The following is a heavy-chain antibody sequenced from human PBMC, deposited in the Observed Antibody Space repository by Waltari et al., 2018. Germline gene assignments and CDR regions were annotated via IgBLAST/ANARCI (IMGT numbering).Heavy chain of an antibody. V-gene: IGHV3-43*01. CDR2: ISWDGGDT. CDR3: ATSDYAGKGDY. Sequence: EVNLVESGGAVLQPGGSLRLSCTASGFVFDEFTMQWVRQVPGSGLQWVALISWDGGDTYYADSVKGRFTISRDNSRNSLYLEMKTLTLEDTALYYCATSDYAGKGDYWGHGTLVTVSS. J-gene: IGHJ4*01. D-gene: IGHD5-12*01. CDR1: GFVFDEFT.